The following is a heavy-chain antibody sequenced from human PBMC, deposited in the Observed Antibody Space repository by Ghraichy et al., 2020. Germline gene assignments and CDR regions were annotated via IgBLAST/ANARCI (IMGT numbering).Heavy chain of an antibody. CDR3: ERYGLSAQGNWFDP. Sequence: SETLSLTCTVSGGSISSGGYYWSWIRQHPGKDLEWIGYIYYSGSTYYNPSLKGRVTISLDTSKNQFSLKLSSVTAADTAVYYCERYGLSAQGNWFDPWGQGTLVTVSS. J-gene: IGHJ5*02. V-gene: IGHV4-31*03. D-gene: IGHD4-17*01. CDR1: GGSISSGGYY. CDR2: IYYSGST.